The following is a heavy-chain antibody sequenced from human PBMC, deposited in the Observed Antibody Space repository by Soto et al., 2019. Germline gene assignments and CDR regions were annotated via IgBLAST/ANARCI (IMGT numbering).Heavy chain of an antibody. J-gene: IGHJ4*02. CDR3: TRIVSILTGSYPEY. D-gene: IGHD1-26*01. Sequence: QVTLKESGPALVKPTETLTLTCNVSGFSLSNTRMGVSWIRQPPGKALEWLAHIFSNDEKSYSTSLKSRLTISKDTSKSQVVLTMTNMDPVDTATYYCTRIVSILTGSYPEYWGQGTLVTVSS. CDR2: IFSNDEK. CDR1: GFSLSNTRMG. V-gene: IGHV2-26*01.